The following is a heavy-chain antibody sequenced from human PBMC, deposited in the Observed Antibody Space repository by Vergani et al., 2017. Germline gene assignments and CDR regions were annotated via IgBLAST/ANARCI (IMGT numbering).Heavy chain of an antibody. D-gene: IGHD3-22*01. Sequence: AQLVESGGGVVQPGSSLRLSCAASGFTFSTYAMTWVRQAPGKGLEWVSTISSDGGSTYYADSVKGRFTISRDNSKNTLSLQMNSLTAEDTAIYYCAGPQGTSAYYYGGFDYWGQGILVTVSS. V-gene: IGHV3-23*04. CDR1: GFTFSTYA. CDR3: AGPQGTSAYYYGGFDY. J-gene: IGHJ4*02. CDR2: ISSDGGST.